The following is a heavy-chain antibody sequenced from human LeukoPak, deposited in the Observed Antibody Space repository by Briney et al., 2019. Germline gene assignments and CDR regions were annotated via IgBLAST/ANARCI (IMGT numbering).Heavy chain of an antibody. D-gene: IGHD2-15*01. CDR2: ITTGGSSI. J-gene: IGHJ4*02. V-gene: IGHV3-48*04. CDR3: AKDRGGSGLFDY. CDR1: GFTFSAYA. Sequence: GGSLRLSCAASGFTFSAYAMTWVRQAAGKGLECVSHITTGGSSISYADSVKGRFTISRDNAKNSLYLQMNSLRTEDTALYYCAKDRGGSGLFDYWGQGTLVTVSS.